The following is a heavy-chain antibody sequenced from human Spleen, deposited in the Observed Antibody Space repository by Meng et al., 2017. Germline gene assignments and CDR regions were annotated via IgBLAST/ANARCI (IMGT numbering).Heavy chain of an antibody. CDR2: IYYTGST. CDR1: GGSISSGDYY. J-gene: IGHJ4*02. CDR3: ARDLGYSGYGGY. D-gene: IGHD5-12*01. Sequence: QVQLQESGPGLVKPSQTLSLTCTVSGGSISSGDYYWSWIRQPPGRGLEWIGYIYYTGSTYYNPSLKSRVTISLDTSKNQFSLRLSSVTAADTAVYYCARDLGYSGYGGYWGQGTLVTVSS. V-gene: IGHV4-30-4*01.